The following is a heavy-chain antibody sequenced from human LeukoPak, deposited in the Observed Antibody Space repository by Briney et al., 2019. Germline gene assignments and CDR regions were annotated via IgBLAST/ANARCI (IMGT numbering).Heavy chain of an antibody. Sequence: GGSLRLSCAASGFTFDDYGMSWVRQAPGKGLEWASSINWNGGSKNYADSVKGRFTISRDNSKNTLYLQMNSLRAEDTAVYYCAKDTFPDYYDSKGSFDYWGQGTLVTVPS. CDR2: INWNGGSK. J-gene: IGHJ4*02. CDR3: AKDTFPDYYDSKGSFDY. V-gene: IGHV3-20*04. CDR1: GFTFDDYG. D-gene: IGHD3-22*01.